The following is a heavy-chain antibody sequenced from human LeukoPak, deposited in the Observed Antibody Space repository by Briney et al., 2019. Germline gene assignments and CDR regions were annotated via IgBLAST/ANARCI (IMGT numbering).Heavy chain of an antibody. CDR3: ARVKGASDNYGDDY. V-gene: IGHV1-69*13. CDR1: GGTFSSYG. CDR2: ILPIFNST. J-gene: IGHJ4*02. Sequence: ASVKVSCKASGGTFSSYGISWVRQAPGQGLEWMGTILPIFNSTNYAQKFQDRVTVTADESTGTVYMEVNSLRSDDTAVYYCARVKGASDNYGDDYWGQGTLITVSS. D-gene: IGHD4-17*01.